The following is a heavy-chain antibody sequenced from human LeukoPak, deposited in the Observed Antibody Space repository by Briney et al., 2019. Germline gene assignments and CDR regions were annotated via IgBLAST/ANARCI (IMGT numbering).Heavy chain of an antibody. CDR1: GCTLSSYA. Sequence: GGSLRLSCAASGCTLSSYAMSWVRQAPEKGQEWVSTSSGRGGSTYYADSVKGRFTISRDNSKNTLYLQMNSLRAEDTAVFYCAKGMMGPYDYWGQGTLVTVSS. D-gene: IGHD1-26*01. J-gene: IGHJ4*02. CDR3: AKGMMGPYDY. CDR2: SSGRGGST. V-gene: IGHV3-23*01.